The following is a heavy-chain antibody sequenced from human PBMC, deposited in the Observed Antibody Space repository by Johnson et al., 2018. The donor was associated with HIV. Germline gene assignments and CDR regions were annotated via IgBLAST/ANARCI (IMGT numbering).Heavy chain of an antibody. J-gene: IGHJ3*02. CDR1: GFSFSNYG. V-gene: IGHV3-30*02. D-gene: IGHD2-15*01. Sequence: QVQLVESGGGVVQPGGSLRISCAASGFSFSNYGMHWVRQAPGKGLEWVTFMRYDGSNKYYADSVKGRFTISRDNSKNTLYLQMNSLRAEDTAVYYCASYCSGGSCYRRSPSDAFDIWGQGTMVTVSS. CDR3: ASYCSGGSCYRRSPSDAFDI. CDR2: MRYDGSNK.